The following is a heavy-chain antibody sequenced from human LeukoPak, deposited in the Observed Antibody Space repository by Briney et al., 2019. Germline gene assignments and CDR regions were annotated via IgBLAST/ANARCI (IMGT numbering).Heavy chain of an antibody. CDR2: ISVGGST. J-gene: IGHJ4*02. CDR3: AKDQYSHNPQYYFDY. D-gene: IGHD1-14*01. V-gene: IGHV3-23*01. Sequence: GGSLRLSCAASGFTFRSYAMSWVRQAPGKGLEWVSAISVGGSTFYADSVKGRFTVSRDNSKNTLSPQMNTLRAEDTAIYYCAKDQYSHNPQYYFDYWGQGTLVTVSS. CDR1: GFTFRSYA.